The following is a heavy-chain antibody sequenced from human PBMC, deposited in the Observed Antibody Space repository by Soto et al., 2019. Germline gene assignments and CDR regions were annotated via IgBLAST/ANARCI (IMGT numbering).Heavy chain of an antibody. V-gene: IGHV4-59*08. D-gene: IGHD3-9*01. CDR3: ARHARYFDWYFDY. CDR2: IYYSDST. Sequence: SETRSLTGTVSGGSISGDYWSWIRQPPGKGREWVGYIYYSDSTHYTPSLKSRVHISVDTYKNQFSLKLRSVTAAEKAVYYCARHARYFDWYFDYRGQGTLVTVS. CDR1: GGSISGDY. J-gene: IGHJ4*02.